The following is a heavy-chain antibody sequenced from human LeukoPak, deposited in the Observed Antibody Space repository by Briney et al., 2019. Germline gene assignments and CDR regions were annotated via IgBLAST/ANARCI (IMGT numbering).Heavy chain of an antibody. CDR2: IDWDDDK. D-gene: IGHD6-19*01. V-gene: IGHV2-70*11. J-gene: IGHJ4*02. CDR3: ARRRPNTSGRFLDH. Sequence: ESGPALVKPTQTLTLTCTFSGFSLSTSGMCVNWIRQSPGKALEWLARIDWDDDKYYIKSLKTRLTISKDTSKNQVVLTMTNMDPVDTATYYCARRRPNTSGRFLDHWGQGTPVTVSS. CDR1: GFSLSTSGMC.